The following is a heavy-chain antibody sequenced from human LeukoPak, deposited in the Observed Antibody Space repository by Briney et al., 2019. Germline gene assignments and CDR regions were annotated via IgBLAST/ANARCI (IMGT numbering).Heavy chain of an antibody. D-gene: IGHD2-2*02. J-gene: IGHJ1*01. Sequence: GGSLRLSCAASGFTFSSYGMHWVRQAPGKGLEWVAFIWYDGSNKYYADSVKGRFTISRDNSKNTLYLQMNSLRAEDTAVYYCAKDEGYCSSTSCYTAEYFQHWGQGTLVTVSS. CDR1: GFTFSSYG. V-gene: IGHV3-30*02. CDR3: AKDEGYCSSTSCYTAEYFQH. CDR2: IWYDGSNK.